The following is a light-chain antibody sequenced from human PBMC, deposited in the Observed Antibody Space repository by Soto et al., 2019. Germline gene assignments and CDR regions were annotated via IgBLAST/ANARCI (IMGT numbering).Light chain of an antibody. CDR3: SSWTNSGTYV. Sequence: QSMLTQPASVSGSPGQSITISCTGSSSDVGAYNYVSWYRHLPGKAPELMIYDVSHRPSGVSDRFSGSKSGNTASLTISGLQAEDDADYYCSSWTNSGTYVFGTGTKVTVL. J-gene: IGLJ1*01. CDR2: DVS. V-gene: IGLV2-14*03. CDR1: SSDVGAYNY.